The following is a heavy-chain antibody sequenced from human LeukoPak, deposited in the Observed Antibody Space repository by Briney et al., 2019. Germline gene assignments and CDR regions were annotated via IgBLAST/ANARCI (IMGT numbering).Heavy chain of an antibody. V-gene: IGHV1-69*05. J-gene: IGHJ4*02. CDR1: GGTFSSYA. CDR3: ATDPGGGVATIVDY. CDR2: IIPIFGTA. Sequence: SVKVSCKTSGGTFSSYAISWVRQAPGQGLEWMGGIIPIFGTANYAQKFQGRVTITTDESTSTAYMELSSLRSEDTAVYYCATDPGGGVATIVDYWGQGTLVTVSS. D-gene: IGHD5-12*01.